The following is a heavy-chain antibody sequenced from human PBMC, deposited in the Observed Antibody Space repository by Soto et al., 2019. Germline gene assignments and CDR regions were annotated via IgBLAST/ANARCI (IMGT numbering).Heavy chain of an antibody. CDR3: ARVTRFPDAFDI. Sequence: QVHLQQWGAGLLKPSETLSLTCGVYGGSFGTSYWAWIRQSPEKGLEWIGEINHNGDSNYNPSPKMRVTISLDMSENQFSLTLTPVAAADTAVYYCARVTRFPDAFDIWGQGTPVIVSS. V-gene: IGHV4-34*01. CDR2: INHNGDS. CDR1: GGSFGTSY. J-gene: IGHJ3*02.